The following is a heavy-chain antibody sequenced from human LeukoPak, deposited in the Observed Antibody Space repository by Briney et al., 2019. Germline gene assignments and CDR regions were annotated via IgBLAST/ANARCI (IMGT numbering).Heavy chain of an antibody. CDR3: ARGGVRRYYYYMDV. V-gene: IGHV4-38-2*02. CDR2: IYHSGST. J-gene: IGHJ6*03. Sequence: TSETLSLTCTVSGYSISSGYYWGWIRQPPGKGLGWIGSIYHSGSTNYNPSLKSRVTISVDTSKNQFSLKLSSVTAADTAVYYCARGGVRRYYYYMDVWGKGTTVTVSS. CDR1: GYSISSGYY. D-gene: IGHD3-10*01.